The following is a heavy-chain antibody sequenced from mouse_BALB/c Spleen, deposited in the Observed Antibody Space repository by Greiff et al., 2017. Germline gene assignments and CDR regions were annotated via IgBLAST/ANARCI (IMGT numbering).Heavy chain of an antibody. D-gene: IGHD2-3*01. CDR1: GYTFTSYW. Sequence: QVHVKQSGAELAKPGASVKMSCKASGYTFTSYWMHWVKQRPGQGLEWIGYINPSTGYTEYNQKFKDKATLTADKSSSTAYMQLSSLTSEDSAVYYCARWLLRCAMDYWGQGTSVTVSS. V-gene: IGHV1-7*01. J-gene: IGHJ4*01. CDR3: ARWLLRCAMDY. CDR2: INPSTGYT.